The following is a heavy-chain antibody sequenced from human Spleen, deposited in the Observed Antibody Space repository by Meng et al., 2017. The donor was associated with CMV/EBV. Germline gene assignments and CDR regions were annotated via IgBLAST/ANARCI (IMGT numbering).Heavy chain of an antibody. CDR1: GFTFSGYS. CDR2: ISSSTTYI. Sequence: GESLKISCAASGFTFSGYSMNWVRQAPGKGLEWVSSISSSTTYIYYADSVKGRFTISRDNAKNSLYLQMNSLSAEDTAVYYCARDYSVTTYLPGGYFDYWGQGTLVTVSS. CDR3: ARDYSVTTYLPGGYFDY. J-gene: IGHJ4*02. V-gene: IGHV3-21*01. D-gene: IGHD4-17*01.